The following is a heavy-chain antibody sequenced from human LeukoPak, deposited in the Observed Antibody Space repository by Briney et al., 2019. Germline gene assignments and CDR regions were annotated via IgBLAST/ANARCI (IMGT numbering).Heavy chain of an antibody. V-gene: IGHV1-2*06. J-gene: IGHJ4*02. CDR2: INPNSGGT. CDR1: GYTFTGYY. Sequence: GASVKVSCTASGYTFTGYYMHWVRQAPGQGLEWMGRINPNSGGTNYAQKFQGRVTMTRDTSISTAYMELSRLRSDDTAVYYCARSSIAARTFDYWGQGTLVTVSS. D-gene: IGHD6-6*01. CDR3: ARSSIAARTFDY.